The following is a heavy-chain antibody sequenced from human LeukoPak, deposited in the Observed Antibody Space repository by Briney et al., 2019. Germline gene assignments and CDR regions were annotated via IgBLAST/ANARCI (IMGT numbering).Heavy chain of an antibody. D-gene: IGHD5-24*01. CDR1: GGSISSTSYN. J-gene: IGHJ6*02. CDR3: ASLRWYYGMDV. V-gene: IGHV4-39*07. CDR2: IYYSGNT. Sequence: SETLSLTCTVSGGSISSTSYNWGWIRQPPGKGLEWIGSIYYSGNTYYNPSLKSRVTISVDTSKNQFSLKLSSVTAADTAVYYCASLRWYYGMDVWGQGTTVTVSS.